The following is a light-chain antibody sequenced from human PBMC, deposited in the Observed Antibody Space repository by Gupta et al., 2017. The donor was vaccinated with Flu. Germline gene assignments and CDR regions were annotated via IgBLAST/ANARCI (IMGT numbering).Light chain of an antibody. CDR1: KGISSY. V-gene: IGKV1-8*01. Sequence: STRARITSACLASKGISSYLHWYQQRPGKAPKLLIYAVSTRESGVPSRFSGSGSGTDFTLTISWLQSEDFATYYCQQDDSWPWTFGQGTKVEIK. J-gene: IGKJ1*01. CDR3: QQDDSWPWT. CDR2: AVS.